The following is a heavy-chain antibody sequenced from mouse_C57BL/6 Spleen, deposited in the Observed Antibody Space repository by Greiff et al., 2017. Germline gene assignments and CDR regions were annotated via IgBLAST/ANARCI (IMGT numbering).Heavy chain of an antibody. J-gene: IGHJ2*01. CDR2: IDPENGDT. D-gene: IGHD1-1*01. CDR1: GFNIKDDY. Sequence: VHVKQSGAELVRPGASVKLSCTASGFNIKDDYMHWVKQRPEQGLEWIGWIDPENGDTEYASKFQGKATITADTSSNTAYLQLSSLTSEDTAVYYCTTITTGYFDYWGQGTTLTVSS. CDR3: TTITTGYFDY. V-gene: IGHV14-4*01.